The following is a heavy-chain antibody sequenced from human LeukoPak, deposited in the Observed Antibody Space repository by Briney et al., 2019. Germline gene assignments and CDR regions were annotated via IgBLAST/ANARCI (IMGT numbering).Heavy chain of an antibody. J-gene: IGHJ4*02. CDR3: TTEYMTSAWRWGY. V-gene: IGHV1-24*01. CDR1: GHTLTELS. Sequence: ASVKVSCKVSGHTLTELSVHWVRQAPGKGLEWLGGFDIEDEKRWYERKFRGRVTVTEDTSINTAYMELSGLTSDDTAVYFCTTEYMTSAWRWGYWGQGTLVVVSS. CDR2: FDIEDEKR. D-gene: IGHD3-16*01.